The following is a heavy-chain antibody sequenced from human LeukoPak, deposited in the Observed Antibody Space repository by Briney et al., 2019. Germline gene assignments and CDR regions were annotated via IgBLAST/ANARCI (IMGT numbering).Heavy chain of an antibody. D-gene: IGHD6-19*01. J-gene: IGHJ3*02. V-gene: IGHV4-34*01. CDR1: GGSFSGYY. CDR3: AREWLRPDAFDI. CDR2: INHSGST. Sequence: SETLSLTCAVYGGSFSGYYWSWIRQPPGKGLEWIGEINHSGSTNYNPSLKSRVTISVDTSKNQFSLKLSSVTAADTAVYYCAREWLRPDAFDIWGQGTMVTVSS.